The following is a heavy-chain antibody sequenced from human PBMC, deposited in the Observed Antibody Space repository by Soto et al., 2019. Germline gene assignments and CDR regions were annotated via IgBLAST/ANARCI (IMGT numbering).Heavy chain of an antibody. J-gene: IGHJ6*02. Sequence: ASVKVSCKVSGYTLTELSMHWVRQAPGKGLEWMGGFDPEDGETIYAQKFQGRVTMTEDTSTDTAYMELSSLRSEDTAVYYCATDLAAAGTPYYYYGMDVWRQGTTVTVSS. V-gene: IGHV1-24*01. CDR3: ATDLAAAGTPYYYYGMDV. D-gene: IGHD6-13*01. CDR1: GYTLTELS. CDR2: FDPEDGET.